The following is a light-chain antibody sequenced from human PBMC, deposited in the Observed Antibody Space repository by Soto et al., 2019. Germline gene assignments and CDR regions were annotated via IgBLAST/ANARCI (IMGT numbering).Light chain of an antibody. CDR1: QSVSSSY. V-gene: IGKV3-20*01. CDR3: QQYGSSPYT. J-gene: IGKJ2*01. CDR2: GAS. Sequence: EIVLTQSPGTLSLSPGERATLSCRASQSVSSSYLAWYQQKPGQAPRLLIYGASSRATGIPDRFSGSGSGPDFTLTISRLEPEDFALYYCQQYGSSPYTFGHGTQLEIK.